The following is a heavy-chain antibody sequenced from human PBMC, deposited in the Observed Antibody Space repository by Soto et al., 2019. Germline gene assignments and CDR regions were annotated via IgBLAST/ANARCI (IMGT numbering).Heavy chain of an antibody. D-gene: IGHD2-2*01. Sequence: EVQLLESGGGLVQPGGSLRLSCAASGFTFSSYAMSWVRQAPGKGLEWVSAISGSGGSTYYADSVKGRFTISRDNSKNTLYLQMNSLRAEDTAVYYCAKRDIVVVPAANYFDYWGQGTLVTVSS. J-gene: IGHJ4*02. CDR3: AKRDIVVVPAANYFDY. CDR1: GFTFSSYA. V-gene: IGHV3-23*01. CDR2: ISGSGGST.